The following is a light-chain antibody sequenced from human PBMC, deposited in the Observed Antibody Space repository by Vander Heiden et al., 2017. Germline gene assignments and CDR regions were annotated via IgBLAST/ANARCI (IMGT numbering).Light chain of an antibody. CDR2: GAF. J-gene: IGKJ4*01. CDR3: QQYDNWPLT. V-gene: IGKV3-15*01. Sequence: EIVMTQSPATLSVSSGERVTLSCRASQSISSHLAWYQQKPGQAPRLLIYGAFIRASGIPTSFSGGGSGTDFTLTISTLQSEDFAVYYCQQYDNWPLTFGGGTKVEIK. CDR1: QSISSH.